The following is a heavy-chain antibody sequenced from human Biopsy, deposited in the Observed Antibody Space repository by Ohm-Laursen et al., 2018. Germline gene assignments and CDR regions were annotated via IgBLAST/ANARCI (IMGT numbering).Heavy chain of an antibody. V-gene: IGHV3-33*01. J-gene: IGHJ4*02. CDR1: GFTLNKHG. Sequence: SLRLSCSASGFTLNKHGMHWVRQAPGKGLEWVAVIWFDETNKHYADSVKGRFTTSRDNSKNMLYLQMNTLRDADTAVYYWARDPRDTALGIFDYWGLGTLVTVSS. D-gene: IGHD5-18*01. CDR2: IWFDETNK. CDR3: ARDPRDTALGIFDY.